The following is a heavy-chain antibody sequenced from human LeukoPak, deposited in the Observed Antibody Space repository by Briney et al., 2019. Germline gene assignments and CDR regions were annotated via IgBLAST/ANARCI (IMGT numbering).Heavy chain of an antibody. CDR1: GGTFSSYA. Sequence: ASVKVSCKASGGTFSSYAISWVRQAPGQGLEWMGRIIPIFGTANYAQKFQSRVTITTDESTSTAYMELSSLRSEDTAVYYCARESGGYIIDYWGQGTLVTVSS. D-gene: IGHD6-25*01. CDR3: ARESGGYIIDY. J-gene: IGHJ4*02. V-gene: IGHV1-69*05. CDR2: IIPIFGTA.